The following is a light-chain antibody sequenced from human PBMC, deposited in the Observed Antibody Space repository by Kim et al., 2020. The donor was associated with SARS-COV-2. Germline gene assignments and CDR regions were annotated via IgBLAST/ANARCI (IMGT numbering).Light chain of an antibody. Sequence: PGESAPLSCRASQSVSSSYLAWYQQKPGQAPRLLIYGASSRATGIPDRFSGSGSGTDFTLNISRLEPEDFAVYYCQQYGSSPPLTFGGGTKVDIK. V-gene: IGKV3-20*01. J-gene: IGKJ4*01. CDR1: QSVSSSY. CDR3: QQYGSSPPLT. CDR2: GAS.